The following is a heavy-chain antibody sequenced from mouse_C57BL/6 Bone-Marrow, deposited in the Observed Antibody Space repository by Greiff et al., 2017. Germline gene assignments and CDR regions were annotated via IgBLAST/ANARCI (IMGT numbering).Heavy chain of an antibody. CDR2: INPSNGGT. CDR1: GYTFTSYW. CDR3: ANVNGSSSWFAY. Sequence: QVQLQQPGTELVKPGASVKLSCKASGYTFTSYWLHWVKQRPGQGLEWIGNINPSNGGTNYNEKFKSKATLTVDKSSITAYMQLISLTSEDSAVYYCANVNGSSSWFAYWGQGTLVTVSA. D-gene: IGHD1-1*01. J-gene: IGHJ3*01. V-gene: IGHV1-53*01.